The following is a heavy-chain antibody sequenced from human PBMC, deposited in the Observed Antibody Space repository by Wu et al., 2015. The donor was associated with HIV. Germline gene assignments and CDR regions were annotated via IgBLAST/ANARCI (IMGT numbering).Heavy chain of an antibody. CDR2: IIPLSRSS. CDR3: ASATSIAAAGDAFDI. Sequence: QDQLVQSGAEVKKPGSSVKISCKASGNTFNAINWLRQAPGQGLEWMGGIIPLSRSSSYAQQFQGRVTITADESTSTAYMELSSLRSEDTAVYYCASATSIAAAGDAFDIWGQGTMVTVSS. CDR1: GNTFNA. J-gene: IGHJ3*02. D-gene: IGHD6-13*01. V-gene: IGHV1-69*12.